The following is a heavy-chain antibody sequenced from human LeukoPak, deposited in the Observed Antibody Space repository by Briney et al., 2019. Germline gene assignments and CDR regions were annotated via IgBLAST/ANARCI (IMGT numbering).Heavy chain of an antibody. CDR2: MYHTGST. Sequence: SETLSLTCTVSGYSMSSGYYWGWIRQPPERGLEWIGSMYHTGSTYYNPSLKSRVTISVDTSKNQFSLKLSSVTAADTAVYYCASLSIAAAGKGDWFDPWGQGTLVTVSS. D-gene: IGHD6-13*01. CDR1: GYSMSSGYY. CDR3: ASLSIAAAGKGDWFDP. J-gene: IGHJ5*02. V-gene: IGHV4-38-2*02.